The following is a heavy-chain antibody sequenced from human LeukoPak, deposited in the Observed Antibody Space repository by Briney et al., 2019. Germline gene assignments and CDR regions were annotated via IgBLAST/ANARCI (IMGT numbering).Heavy chain of an antibody. CDR3: ARLLDNDISGDPDTFDV. CDR1: GGSLSSYY. Sequence: SETLSLTCTVSGGSLSSYYWSWIRQPPGRGLEWIGYIYYSGSTNYNPSLKSRVTISVDTSKNQFSLKLISVTAADTAVYSCARLLDNDISGDPDTFDVWGQGTTVIVSS. D-gene: IGHD3-22*01. V-gene: IGHV4-59*01. CDR2: IYYSGST. J-gene: IGHJ3*01.